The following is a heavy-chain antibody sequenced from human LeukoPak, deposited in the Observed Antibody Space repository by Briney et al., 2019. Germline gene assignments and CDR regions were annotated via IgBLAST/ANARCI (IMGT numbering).Heavy chain of an antibody. J-gene: IGHJ6*04. CDR3: ARDSPLVLRYSDV. CDR1: GFTFSSYS. Sequence: PGGSLRLSCAAPGFTFSSYSVNWVRQAPGKGLEWVSYISSSSSTIYYADSVKGRFTISRDNAKNSLYLQMNSLRAEDTAVYYCARDSPLVLRYSDVWGKGTTVTISS. CDR2: ISSSSSTI. V-gene: IGHV3-48*01. D-gene: IGHD1-1*01.